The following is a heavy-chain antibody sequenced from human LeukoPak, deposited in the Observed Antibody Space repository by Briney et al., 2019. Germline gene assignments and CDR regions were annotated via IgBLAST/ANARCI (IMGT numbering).Heavy chain of an antibody. Sequence: GGSLRLSCAASGFTFSDYYMSWIRQAPGKGLEWLSYISSSGSTIYYADSEKGRFTISRDNPKNSVSPQINTQRAEDTAVYYCARREGGFYSWGIAYWGQGTLVTVSS. CDR2: ISSSGSTI. CDR1: GFTFSDYY. J-gene: IGHJ4*02. D-gene: IGHD1-26*01. CDR3: ARREGGFYSWGIAY. V-gene: IGHV3-11*04.